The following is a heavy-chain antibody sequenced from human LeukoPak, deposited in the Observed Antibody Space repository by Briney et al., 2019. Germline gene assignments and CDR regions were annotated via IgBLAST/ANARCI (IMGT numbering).Heavy chain of an antibody. CDR3: ARYPYSSSWYEPPNYYYYGMDV. CDR1: GGSVSSGSYY. D-gene: IGHD6-13*01. Sequence: SETLSLTCTVSGGSVSSGSYYWSWIRQPPGKGLEWIGYIYYSGSTNYNPSLKSRVTISVDTSKNQFSLKLSSVTAADTAVYYCARYPYSSSWYEPPNYYYYGMDVWGQGTTVTVSS. CDR2: IYYSGST. J-gene: IGHJ6*02. V-gene: IGHV4-61*01.